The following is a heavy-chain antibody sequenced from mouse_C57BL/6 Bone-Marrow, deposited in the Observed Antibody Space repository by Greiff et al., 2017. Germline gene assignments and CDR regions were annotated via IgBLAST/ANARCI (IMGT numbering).Heavy chain of an antibody. CDR3: AKTTTFDY. CDR2: IYPGGGST. V-gene: IGHV1-55*01. J-gene: IGHJ2*01. D-gene: IGHD2-12*01. CDR1: GYTFTSYW. Sequence: HVQLQQPGAELVKPGASVKMSCKASGYTFTSYWITWVKQRPGQGLEWIGAIYPGGGSTNYTEKLKSKATLTVDTSSSTAYMQLSSLTSEDSAVYYCAKTTTFDYWGQGTTLTVSS.